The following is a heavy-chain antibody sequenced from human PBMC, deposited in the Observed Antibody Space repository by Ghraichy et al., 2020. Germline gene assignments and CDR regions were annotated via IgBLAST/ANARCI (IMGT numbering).Heavy chain of an antibody. CDR1: GFTFSSYG. CDR2: IRYDGSNK. Sequence: GESLNISCAASGFTFSSYGMHWVRQAPGKGLEWVAFIRYDGSNKYYADSVKGRFTISRDNSKNTLYLQMNSLRAEDTAVYYCAKVLGASGPDAFDIWGQGTMVTVSS. D-gene: IGHD1-26*01. CDR3: AKVLGASGPDAFDI. J-gene: IGHJ3*02. V-gene: IGHV3-30*02.